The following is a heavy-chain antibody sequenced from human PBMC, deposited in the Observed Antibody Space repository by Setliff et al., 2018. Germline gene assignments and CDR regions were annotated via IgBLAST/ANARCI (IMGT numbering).Heavy chain of an antibody. CDR3: ARDYQGGWFDP. CDR1: GGFTSSFY. D-gene: IGHD3-16*01. Sequence: SETLSLTCTISGGFTSSFYWSWIRQAPRKGLEWIGYVDHSGSTNFSPSLKSRGTISVDTSKTQVSLTLTSVTAADTAVYYCARDYQGGWFDPWGPGTLVTVSA. CDR2: VDHSGST. V-gene: IGHV4-59*01. J-gene: IGHJ5*02.